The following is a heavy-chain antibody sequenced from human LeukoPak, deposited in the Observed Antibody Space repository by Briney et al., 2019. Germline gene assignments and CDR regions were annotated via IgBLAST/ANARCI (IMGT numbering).Heavy chain of an antibody. Sequence: SETLSFTCTVSGGSISSGGYYWSWIRQHPGKGLEWIGYIYYSGSTYYNPSLKSRVTISVDTSKSQFSLKLSSVTAADTAVYYCARAGDSSGYWYYFDYWGQGTLVTVSS. D-gene: IGHD3-22*01. CDR2: IYYSGST. CDR3: ARAGDSSGYWYYFDY. V-gene: IGHV4-31*03. CDR1: GGSISSGGYY. J-gene: IGHJ4*02.